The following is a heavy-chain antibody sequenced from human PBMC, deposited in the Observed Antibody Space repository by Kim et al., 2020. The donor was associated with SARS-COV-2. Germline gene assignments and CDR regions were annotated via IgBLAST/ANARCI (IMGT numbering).Heavy chain of an antibody. J-gene: IGHJ6*02. V-gene: IGHV4-59*12. CDR3: SRLRYSFGYGTTYSGLDV. D-gene: IGHD5-18*01. CDR2: IHYSGTT. CDR1: GDSINSYY. Sequence: SETLSLTCTVSGDSINSYYWSWIRQPPGKGLEWIGYIHYSGTTNYNPSLKSRLTISVDTSNNQFSLKLSSVIAADTAVYYCSRLRYSFGYGTTYSGLDVWGQGTMVTVSS.